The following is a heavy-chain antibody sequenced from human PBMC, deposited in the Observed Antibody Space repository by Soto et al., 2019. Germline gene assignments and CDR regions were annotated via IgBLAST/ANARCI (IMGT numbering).Heavy chain of an antibody. Sequence: ASVKVSCKASGYTFTSYGISWVRQAPGQGLEWMGWISAYNGNTNYAQKLQGRVTMTTDTSTSTAYMELRSLRSDDTAVYYCARFDILTGYLDAFDIWGQGTMVTVSS. CDR1: GYTFTSYG. D-gene: IGHD3-9*01. J-gene: IGHJ3*02. CDR3: ARFDILTGYLDAFDI. V-gene: IGHV1-18*01. CDR2: ISAYNGNT.